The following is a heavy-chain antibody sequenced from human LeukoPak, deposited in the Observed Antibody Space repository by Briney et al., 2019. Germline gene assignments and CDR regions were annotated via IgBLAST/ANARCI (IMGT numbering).Heavy chain of an antibody. CDR2: IYTSGST. Sequence: SETLSLTCTVSGGSISSYYWSWIRQPPGQGLEWIGYIYTSGSTNYNPSLKSRVTISVDTSKNQFSLKLSSVTAADTAVYYCSRLNYYDSSGYFGGSRTSYYFDYWGQGTRVTVSS. CDR1: GGSISSYY. V-gene: IGHV4-4*09. CDR3: SRLNYYDSSGYFGGSRTSYYFDY. D-gene: IGHD3-22*01. J-gene: IGHJ4*02.